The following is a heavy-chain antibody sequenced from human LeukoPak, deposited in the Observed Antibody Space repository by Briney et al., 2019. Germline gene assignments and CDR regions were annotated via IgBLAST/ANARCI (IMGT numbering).Heavy chain of an antibody. J-gene: IGHJ3*02. CDR3: ASRSTYYYDSSGAGAFDI. CDR2: VCSIGSTI. V-gene: IGHV3-11*01. Sequence: PGGALRLSCAASGFTFSYFYMTCVRQAPGRGLEGVSYVCSIGSTIYYADSVKGRFTLSRDNAKNSLYLQMNSLRAEDTAVYYCASRSTYYYDSSGAGAFDIWGQGTMVTVSS. D-gene: IGHD3-22*01. CDR1: GFTFSYFY.